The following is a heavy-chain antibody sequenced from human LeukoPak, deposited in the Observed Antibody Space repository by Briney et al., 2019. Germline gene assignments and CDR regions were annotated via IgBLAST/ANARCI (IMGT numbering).Heavy chain of an antibody. V-gene: IGHV3-7*01. CDR1: GFTFRGYW. Sequence: GGPLRLSRADSGFTFRGYWMKWVRQAPGQGLEWVASIKEDGREKFYVDSVKGRFTISRDDAKNSLYLQMDSLRVEDTAVYYCARDDGDLWGQGTLVTVSS. CDR3: ARDDGDL. CDR2: IKEDGREK. J-gene: IGHJ4*02.